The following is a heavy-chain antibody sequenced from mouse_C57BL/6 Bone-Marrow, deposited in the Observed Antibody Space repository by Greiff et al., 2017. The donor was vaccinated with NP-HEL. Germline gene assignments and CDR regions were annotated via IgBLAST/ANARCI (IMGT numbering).Heavy chain of an antibody. D-gene: IGHD1-2*01. V-gene: IGHV1-55*01. CDR3: ASLYGPFYYYDY. CDR1: GYTFTSYW. Sequence: QVQLQQPGAELVKPGASVKMSCKASGYTFTSYWITWVKQRPGQGLEWIGVIYPGSGSTNYNEKFKSKATLTVDTSSSTAYMQLSSLTSAESAVDYCASLYGPFYYYDYWGQGTTLTVSS. CDR2: IYPGSGST. J-gene: IGHJ2*01.